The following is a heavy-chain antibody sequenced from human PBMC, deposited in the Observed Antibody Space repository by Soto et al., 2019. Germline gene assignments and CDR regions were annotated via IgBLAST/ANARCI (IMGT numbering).Heavy chain of an antibody. CDR3: ARLIAVAGSGRWFDP. J-gene: IGHJ5*02. V-gene: IGHV4-34*01. Sequence: PSETLSLTCAVYGGSFSGYYWSWIRQPPGKGLEWIGEINHSGSTNYNPSLKSRVTISVDTSKNQFSLKLSSVTAADTAVYYCARLIAVAGSGRWFDPWGQGTLVTVSS. CDR1: GGSFSGYY. CDR2: INHSGST. D-gene: IGHD6-19*01.